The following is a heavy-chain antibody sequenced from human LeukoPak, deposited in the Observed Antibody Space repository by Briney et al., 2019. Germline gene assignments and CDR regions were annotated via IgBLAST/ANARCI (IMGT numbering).Heavy chain of an antibody. Sequence: GSLRLSCAASGFTFSSYWMSWVRQPPGKGLEWIGEIYHSGSTNYNPSLKSRVTISVDKSKNQFSLKLSSVTAADTAVYYCARQGGVAASDYWGQGTLVTVSS. CDR3: ARQGGVAASDY. J-gene: IGHJ4*02. CDR2: IYHSGST. D-gene: IGHD2-15*01. V-gene: IGHV4-4*02. CDR1: GFTFSSYW.